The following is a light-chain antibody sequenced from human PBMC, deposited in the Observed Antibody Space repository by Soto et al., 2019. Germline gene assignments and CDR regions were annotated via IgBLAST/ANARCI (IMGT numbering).Light chain of an antibody. CDR3: QVWDSSSDHPV. V-gene: IGLV3-21*02. Sequence: SYELTQPPSVSVAPGQTARITCGGNNIGSKSVHWYQQKPGQAPVLVVYVDSDRPSGIPERFSGSNSGNTATLTISRVEAGDEADYYCQVWDSSSDHPVFGGGTKLTVL. J-gene: IGLJ3*02. CDR2: VDS. CDR1: NIGSKS.